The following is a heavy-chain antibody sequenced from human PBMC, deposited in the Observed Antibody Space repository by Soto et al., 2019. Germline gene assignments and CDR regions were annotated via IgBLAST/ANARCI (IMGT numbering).Heavy chain of an antibody. CDR1: GGSIISGDYY. Sequence: SETLSLTCTVSGGSIISGDYYWIWIRQPPGKGLEWIGYIYYSGSTYYNPSLKSRVTISVDTSKNQFSLKLSSVTAADTAVYYCARSMGLRYFDWLPIWGQGTLVTVSS. CDR2: IYYSGST. D-gene: IGHD3-9*01. J-gene: IGHJ4*02. V-gene: IGHV4-30-4*01. CDR3: ARSMGLRYFDWLPI.